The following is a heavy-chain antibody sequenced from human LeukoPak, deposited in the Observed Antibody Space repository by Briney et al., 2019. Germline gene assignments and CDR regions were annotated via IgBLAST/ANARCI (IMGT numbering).Heavy chain of an antibody. CDR2: IYYSGST. CDR3: ARTRYYYNSRSYGAPYYFDY. J-gene: IGHJ4*02. Sequence: WVRQPPGKGLEWIGSIYYSGSTYYNPSLKSRVTISVDTSKNQFSLKLSSVTAADTAVYYCARTRYYYNSRSYGAPYYFDYWGQGTLVTVSS. V-gene: IGHV4-39*01. D-gene: IGHD3-10*01.